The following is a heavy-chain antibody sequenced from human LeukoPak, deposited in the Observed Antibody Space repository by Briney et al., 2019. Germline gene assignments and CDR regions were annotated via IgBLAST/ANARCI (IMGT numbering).Heavy chain of an antibody. CDR2: IHYSGST. CDR3: ARRGYSNEFDY. Sequence: PSETLSLTCAVYGGSFSSYYWSWIRQPPGKGLEWIGYIHYSGSTNYNPSLKSRVTISVDTSKNQFSLKLSSVTAADTAVYYCARRGYSNEFDYWGQGTLVTVSS. CDR1: GGSFSSYY. V-gene: IGHV4-59*08. D-gene: IGHD4-11*01. J-gene: IGHJ4*02.